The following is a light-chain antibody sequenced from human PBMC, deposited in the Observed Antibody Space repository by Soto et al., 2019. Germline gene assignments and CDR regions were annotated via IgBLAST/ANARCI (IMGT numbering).Light chain of an antibody. Sequence: DIQMTQSPSSVSASVGDRVTITCRASQGISSWLAWYQQKPGRAPKLLIYDASSLQSGVPSRFSGSQSGTEFTLTITSLLPDDFATYFCQQYSSYSLPTFGGGTKVDIK. CDR1: QGISSW. CDR2: DAS. CDR3: QQYSSYSLPT. V-gene: IGKV1D-16*01. J-gene: IGKJ4*01.